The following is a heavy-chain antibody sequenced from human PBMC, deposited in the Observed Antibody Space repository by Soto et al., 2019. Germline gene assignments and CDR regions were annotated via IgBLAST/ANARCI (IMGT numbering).Heavy chain of an antibody. V-gene: IGHV3-30*18. CDR1: GFTFSSYG. CDR3: AKDPSPLLVINPYFDY. Sequence: QVQLVESGGGVVQPGRSLRLSCAASGFTFSSYGMHWVRQAPGKGLEWVAVISYDGSNKYYADSVKGRFTISRDNSKNTLYLQMNSLRAEDTAVYYCAKDPSPLLVINPYFDYWGQGTLVTVSS. J-gene: IGHJ4*02. D-gene: IGHD3-22*01. CDR2: ISYDGSNK.